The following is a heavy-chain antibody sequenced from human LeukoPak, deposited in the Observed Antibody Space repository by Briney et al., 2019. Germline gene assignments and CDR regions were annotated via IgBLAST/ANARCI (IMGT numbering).Heavy chain of an antibody. CDR2: IYYSGST. D-gene: IGHD5-24*01. CDR3: ARQKGYNYHFDY. Sequence: PSETLSLTCTVSGGSTSSYYWSWIRQPPGKGLEWIGYIYYSGSTNYNPSLKSRVTISVDTSKNQFSLKLSSVTAADTAVYYCARQKGYNYHFDYWGQGTLVTVSS. J-gene: IGHJ4*02. V-gene: IGHV4-59*08. CDR1: GGSTSSYY.